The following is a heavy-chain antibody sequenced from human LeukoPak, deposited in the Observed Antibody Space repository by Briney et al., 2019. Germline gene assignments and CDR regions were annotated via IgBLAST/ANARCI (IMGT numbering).Heavy chain of an antibody. Sequence: GGSLRLSCAASGFTFSSYAMSWVRQAPGKGLEWVSSIGSSGANIYYADSVKGRFTISRDNSKNSLYLQMNSLRAEDTAVYYCTKEIQQGATTTNPDYWGQGTLVTVSS. CDR1: GFTFSSYA. CDR3: TKEIQQGATTTNPDY. D-gene: IGHD5-12*01. J-gene: IGHJ4*02. V-gene: IGHV3-23*01. CDR2: IGSSGANI.